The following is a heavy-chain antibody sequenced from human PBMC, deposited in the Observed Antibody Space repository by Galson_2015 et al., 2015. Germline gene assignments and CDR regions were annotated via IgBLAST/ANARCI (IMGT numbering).Heavy chain of an antibody. J-gene: IGHJ4*02. D-gene: IGHD1-26*01. Sequence: SVKVSCKASGYTFTSYAMHWVRQAPGQRLEWMGWINAGNGNTKYSQKFQGRVTITRDTSASTAYMELSSLRSEDTAVYYCARDGVEGWWELLAGHYFDYWGQGTLVTVSS. V-gene: IGHV1-3*01. CDR3: ARDGVEGWWELLAGHYFDY. CDR1: GYTFTSYA. CDR2: INAGNGNT.